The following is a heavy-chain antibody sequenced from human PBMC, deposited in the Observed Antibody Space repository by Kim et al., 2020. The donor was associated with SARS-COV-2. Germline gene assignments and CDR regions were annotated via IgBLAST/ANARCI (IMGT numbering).Heavy chain of an antibody. D-gene: IGHD3-22*01. V-gene: IGHV4-31*03. CDR3: ASIESDSSGYYQFDY. CDR2: IYYSGST. CDR1: GGSISSGGYY. Sequence: SETLSLTCTVSGGSISSGGYYWSWIRQHPGKGLEWIGYIYYSGSTYYNPSLKSRVTISVDTSKNQFSLKLSSVTAADTAVYYCASIESDSSGYYQFDYWGQGTLVTVSS. J-gene: IGHJ4*02.